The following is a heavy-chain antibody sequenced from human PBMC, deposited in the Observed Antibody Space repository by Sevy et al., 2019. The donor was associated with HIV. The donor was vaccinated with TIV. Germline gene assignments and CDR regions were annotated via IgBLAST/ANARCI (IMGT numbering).Heavy chain of an antibody. Sequence: SETLSLTCTVSGGAISAYYWSWIGQPPGKGLEYLGYIYYTGSTNYNPSLKSRVTISVDTSKNQFSLKLSSATAADTAVYYCARAPPVRSGDDSLNWFDPWGQGTLVTVSS. CDR1: GGAISAYY. CDR2: IYYTGST. CDR3: ARAPPVRSGDDSLNWFDP. D-gene: IGHD5-12*01. J-gene: IGHJ5*02. V-gene: IGHV4-59*01.